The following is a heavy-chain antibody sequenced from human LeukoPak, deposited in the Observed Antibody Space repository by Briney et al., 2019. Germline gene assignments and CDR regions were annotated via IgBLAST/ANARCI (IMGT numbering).Heavy chain of an antibody. CDR2: INHSGST. Sequence: SETLSLTCAVYGGSFSGYYWSWIRQPPGKGLEWIGEINHSGSTNYNPSLKSRVTISVDTSKNQFSLKLSSVTAADTAVYYCARPMVRGVDAFDIWGQGTMVTVSS. CDR1: GGSFSGYY. J-gene: IGHJ3*02. CDR3: ARPMVRGVDAFDI. V-gene: IGHV4-34*01. D-gene: IGHD3-10*01.